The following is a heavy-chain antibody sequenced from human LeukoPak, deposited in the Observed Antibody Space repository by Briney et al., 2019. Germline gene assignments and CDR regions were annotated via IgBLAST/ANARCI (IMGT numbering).Heavy chain of an antibody. J-gene: IGHJ4*02. CDR1: RFTFSDYY. CDR3: AKYGGNSAARFDY. Sequence: GGSLRLSCAASRFTFSDYYMSWIRQAPGKGLEWVSYISSRGGYINYADSVKGRFTISRDNAKNSLYLQMNSLRAEDTAVYYCAKYGGNSAARFDYWGQGTLVTVSS. CDR2: ISSRGGYI. V-gene: IGHV3-11*03. D-gene: IGHD4-23*01.